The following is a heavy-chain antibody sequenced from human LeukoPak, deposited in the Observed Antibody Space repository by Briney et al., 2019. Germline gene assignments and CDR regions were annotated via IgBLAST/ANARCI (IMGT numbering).Heavy chain of an antibody. CDR1: GGSISSYY. J-gene: IGHJ6*03. Sequence: SETLSLTCTVSGGSISSYYWSWIRQPPGKGLEWIGYIYYSGSTNYNPSLKSRVTISVDTSKNQFSLKLSSVTAADTAVYYCARGGYYGDYYYYYMDVWGKGTTVTIS. V-gene: IGHV4-59*08. CDR2: IYYSGST. CDR3: ARGGYYGDYYYYYMDV. D-gene: IGHD3-22*01.